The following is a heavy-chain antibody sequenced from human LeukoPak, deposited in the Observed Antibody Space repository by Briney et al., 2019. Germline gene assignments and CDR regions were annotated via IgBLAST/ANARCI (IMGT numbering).Heavy chain of an antibody. V-gene: IGHV4-59*01. Sequence: SATLSLTCTVSGGSISSYYWSWIRPPPGKGLEWIGYIYYSGSTNYNPSLKSRVTISVDTSKNQFSLKLSSVTAADTAVYYCARGRSSSSYRWFDPWGQGTLVTVSS. D-gene: IGHD2-2*01. CDR1: GGSISSYY. J-gene: IGHJ5*02. CDR2: IYYSGST. CDR3: ARGRSSSSYRWFDP.